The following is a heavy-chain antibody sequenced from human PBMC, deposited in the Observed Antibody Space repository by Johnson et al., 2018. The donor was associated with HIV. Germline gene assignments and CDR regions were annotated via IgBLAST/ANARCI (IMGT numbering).Heavy chain of an antibody. CDR3: ARRSGYAFDI. J-gene: IGHJ3*02. CDR2: IWYDGSNK. V-gene: IGHV3-33*03. Sequence: QVQLVESGGGVVQPGKSLRLSCAASGFTFSYYGMHWVRQAPGKGLEWVAVIWYDGSNKFYADSVKGRFTISRDNAKNSLSLQMNSLRVEDTAVYYCARRSGYAFDIWGQGTMVTVSS. D-gene: IGHD5-24*01. CDR1: GFTFSYYG.